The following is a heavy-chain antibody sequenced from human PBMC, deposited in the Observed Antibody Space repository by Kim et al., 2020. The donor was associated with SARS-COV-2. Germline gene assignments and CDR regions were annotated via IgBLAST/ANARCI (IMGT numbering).Heavy chain of an antibody. Sequence: KCRFTISRDNSKNTLYLQMNSLRAEDTAVYYCAKDPPGGYCSGGSCYSRYWGQGTLVTVSS. J-gene: IGHJ4*02. D-gene: IGHD2-15*01. V-gene: IGHV3-23*01. CDR3: AKDPPGGYCSGGSCYSRY.